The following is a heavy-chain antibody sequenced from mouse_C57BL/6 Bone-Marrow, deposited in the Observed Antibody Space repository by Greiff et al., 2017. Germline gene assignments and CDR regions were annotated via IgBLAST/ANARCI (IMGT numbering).Heavy chain of an antibody. Sequence: QVQLQQSGPELVKPGASVKISCKASGYSFTSYYIHWVKQRPGQGLEWIGWIYPGSGNTKYNEKFKGKATLTADTSSSTAYMQLSSLTSEDSAVYYCARPYYYGSRAYWPYYYAMDYWGQGTSVTVSS. CDR2: IYPGSGNT. CDR3: ARPYYYGSRAYWPYYYAMDY. J-gene: IGHJ4*01. V-gene: IGHV1-66*01. CDR1: GYSFTSYY. D-gene: IGHD1-1*01.